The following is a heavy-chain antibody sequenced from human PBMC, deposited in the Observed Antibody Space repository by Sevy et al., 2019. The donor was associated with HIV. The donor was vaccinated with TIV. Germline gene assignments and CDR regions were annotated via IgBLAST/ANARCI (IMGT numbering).Heavy chain of an antibody. Sequence: SETLSLTCTVSGGSISSYYWSWIRQPPGKGLEWIGYIYYSGSTNYNPSLKSRVTISVDTSKNQFSLRLSSVTAADTAGYYCAGGGDSSGWLGWGYYYYGMDVWGQGTTVTVSS. D-gene: IGHD6-19*01. CDR1: GGSISSYY. V-gene: IGHV4-59*01. J-gene: IGHJ6*02. CDR2: IYYSGST. CDR3: AGGGDSSGWLGWGYYYYGMDV.